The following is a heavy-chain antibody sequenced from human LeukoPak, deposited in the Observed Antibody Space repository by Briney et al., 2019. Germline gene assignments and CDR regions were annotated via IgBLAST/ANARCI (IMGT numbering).Heavy chain of an antibody. CDR1: GFTFDDYA. Sequence: PGGSLRLSCAASGFTFDDYAMHWVRQAPGKGLEWVSGISWNSGSIGYADSVKGRFTISRDNAKNSLYLQMNSLRAEDTALYYCAKGAYGPFDYWGQGTLVTVSS. D-gene: IGHD2-21*01. J-gene: IGHJ4*02. V-gene: IGHV3-9*01. CDR2: ISWNSGSI. CDR3: AKGAYGPFDY.